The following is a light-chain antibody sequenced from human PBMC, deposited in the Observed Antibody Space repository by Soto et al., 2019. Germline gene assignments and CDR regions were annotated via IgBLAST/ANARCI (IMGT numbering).Light chain of an antibody. V-gene: IGLV3-1*01. CDR1: KLGDKY. CDR3: QAWDSSTAP. CDR2: QDS. Sequence: SYELTQPPSVSVSPGQIASITCSGDKLGDKYACWYQQKPGQSPVLVIYQDSKRPSGIPERFSGSNSGNTATLTISGTQAMDEADYYCQAWDSSTAPFGGGTQLTVL. J-gene: IGLJ2*01.